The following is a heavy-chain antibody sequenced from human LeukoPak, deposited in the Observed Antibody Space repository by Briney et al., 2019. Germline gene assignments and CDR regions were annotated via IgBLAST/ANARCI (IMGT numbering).Heavy chain of an antibody. Sequence: SVKVSCKASGGTFSSYAISWVRQAPGQGLEWMGGIIPIFGTANYAQKFQGRVTITADESTSTAYMELSSLRSEDTAVYYCARDGCSSTSCYRNYYYGMDVWGQGTTVTVSS. CDR2: IIPIFGTA. V-gene: IGHV1-69*13. CDR3: ARDGCSSTSCYRNYYYGMDV. CDR1: GGTFSSYA. D-gene: IGHD2-2*01. J-gene: IGHJ6*02.